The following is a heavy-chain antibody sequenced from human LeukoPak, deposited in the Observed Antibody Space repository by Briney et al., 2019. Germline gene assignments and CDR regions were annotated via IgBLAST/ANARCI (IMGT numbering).Heavy chain of an antibody. CDR2: IYYSGST. Sequence: ASETLSLTCTVSGGSISSSNYYWGWIRQPPGKGLEWIGSIYYSGSTYYNPSLKSRVTISVDSSKNQFSLKLSSVTAADTAVYYCARLLRFYYDSSGYNPLYFDYWGQGTLVTVSS. CDR1: GGSISSSNYY. V-gene: IGHV4-39*01. J-gene: IGHJ4*02. CDR3: ARLLRFYYDSSGYNPLYFDY. D-gene: IGHD3-22*01.